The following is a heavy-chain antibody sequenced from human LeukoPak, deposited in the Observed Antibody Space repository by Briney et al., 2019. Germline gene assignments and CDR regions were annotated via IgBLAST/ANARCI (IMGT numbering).Heavy chain of an antibody. J-gene: IGHJ4*02. V-gene: IGHV3-30*02. CDR1: GFIFSSYG. Sequence: GGSLRLSCAASGFIFSSYGMHWVRQAPGKGLEWVAFIRYDGSKKYYADSVKGRFTISRDNSKNTLYLQMGSLRAEDMAVYYCARDVIPDNSGYSGTGFAYWGQGTLVPVPS. D-gene: IGHD3-22*01. CDR2: IRYDGSKK. CDR3: ARDVIPDNSGYSGTGFAY.